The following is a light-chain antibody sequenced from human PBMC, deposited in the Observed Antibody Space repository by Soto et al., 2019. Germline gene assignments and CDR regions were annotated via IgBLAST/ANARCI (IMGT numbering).Light chain of an antibody. CDR3: QSYDDSLSGSGV. CDR2: SFN. CDR1: RSNIGAGYD. J-gene: IGLJ1*01. V-gene: IGLV1-40*01. Sequence: QSVLTQPPSVSGAPGQTVTIPCTGSRSNIGAGYDIHWYQFLPGTAPKLLLYSFNKRPSGIPDRFSGSKSGTSASLAITGLQPEDEADYYCQSYDDSLSGSGVFGTGTRSPS.